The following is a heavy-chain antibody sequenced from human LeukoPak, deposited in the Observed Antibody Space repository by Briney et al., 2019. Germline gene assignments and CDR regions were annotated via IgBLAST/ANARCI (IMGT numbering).Heavy chain of an antibody. Sequence: GASVKVSCKASGYTFTSYYMHWVRQAPGQGLEWMGWISTYNGDTNYAQKLQGRVTMTRDTSISTAYMELSRLRSDDTAVYYCARDRGGGSYDYWGQGTLVTVSS. CDR2: ISTYNGDT. CDR3: ARDRGGGSYDY. V-gene: IGHV1-2*02. D-gene: IGHD1-26*01. J-gene: IGHJ4*02. CDR1: GYTFTSYY.